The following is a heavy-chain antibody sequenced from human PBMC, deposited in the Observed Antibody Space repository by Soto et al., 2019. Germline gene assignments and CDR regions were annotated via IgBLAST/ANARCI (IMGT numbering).Heavy chain of an antibody. Sequence: PGGSLRLSCAASGFTFSSYSMNWVRQAPGKGLEWVSSISSSSSYIYYADSVKGRFTISRDNAKNSLYLQMNSLRAEDTAVYYCARDSRGDSSAAYYFDYWGQGTLVTVSS. CDR2: ISSSSSYI. J-gene: IGHJ4*02. CDR1: GFTFSSYS. D-gene: IGHD6-25*01. V-gene: IGHV3-21*01. CDR3: ARDSRGDSSAAYYFDY.